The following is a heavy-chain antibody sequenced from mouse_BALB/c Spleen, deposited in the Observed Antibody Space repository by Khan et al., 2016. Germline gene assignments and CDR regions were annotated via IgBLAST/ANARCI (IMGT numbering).Heavy chain of an antibody. D-gene: IGHD2-4*01. CDR3: AREGLRRGFAY. V-gene: IGHV5-4*02. CDR1: GFTFSDYY. J-gene: IGHJ3*01. CDR2: ISDGGSYT. Sequence: EVQLQESGGGLVKPGGSLKLSCAASGFTFSDYYMYWVRQTPEKRLEWVATISDGGSYTYYPDSVKGRFTISRDNAKNNLYLQMSSLKSEDTAMYYGAREGLRRGFAYWGQGTLVTVSA.